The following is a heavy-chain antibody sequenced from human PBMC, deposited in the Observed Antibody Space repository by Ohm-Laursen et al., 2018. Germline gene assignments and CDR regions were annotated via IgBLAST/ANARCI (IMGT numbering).Heavy chain of an antibody. D-gene: IGHD3-10*01. CDR1: GYTFTGYY. V-gene: IGHV1-2*02. Sequence: SVKVSCNSSGYTFTGYYMHWVRQAPGQGLEWMGWINPNSGGTNYAQKFQGRVTMTRDTSISTAYMELSRLRSDDTAVYYCARAGVARNWFDPWGQGTLVTVSS. CDR3: ARAGVARNWFDP. CDR2: INPNSGGT. J-gene: IGHJ5*02.